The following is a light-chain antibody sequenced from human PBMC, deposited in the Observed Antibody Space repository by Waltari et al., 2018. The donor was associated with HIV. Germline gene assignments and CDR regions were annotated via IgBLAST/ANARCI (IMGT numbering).Light chain of an antibody. CDR1: SSKVGNDF. J-gene: IGLJ3*02. CDR3: GTWDTSLGAGV. Sequence: QSVLTQPPSVSAAPGQKVTISCSGSSSKVGNDFVSWYQHLPGAAPKLLIYDNDKRPSGISDRFSGSKSGTSATLGITGLQTGDEADYYCGTWDTSLGAGVFGGGTKLTVL. CDR2: DND. V-gene: IGLV1-51*01.